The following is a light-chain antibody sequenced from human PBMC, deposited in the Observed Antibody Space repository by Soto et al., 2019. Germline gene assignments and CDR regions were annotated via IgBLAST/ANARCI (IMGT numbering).Light chain of an antibody. J-gene: IGKJ4*01. CDR3: QQYNDWPPLT. CDR1: QSIRTN. CDR2: DAS. V-gene: IGKV3-15*01. Sequence: EIMMTQSPATVSVSPGERDTLSCRASQSIRTNVAWYQQKPGQALRLLIYDASTRATGLSSRFSGSGSGTEFTLTISSLQSEDVAIYSCQQYNDWPPLTFGGGTRLEI.